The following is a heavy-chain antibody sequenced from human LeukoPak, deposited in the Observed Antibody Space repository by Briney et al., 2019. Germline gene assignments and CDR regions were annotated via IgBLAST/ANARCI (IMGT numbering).Heavy chain of an antibody. V-gene: IGHV4-61*02. CDR3: ARSRTSVVRDFDY. CDR2: IYTSGST. CDR1: GGSISSGSYY. Sequence: PSQTLSLTCTVSGGSISSGSYYWSWIRQPAGKGLEWIGRIYTSGSTNYNPSLKSRVTISVDTSKNQFSLKLSSVTAADTAVYYCARSRTSVVRDFDYWGQGTLVTVSS. D-gene: IGHD4-23*01. J-gene: IGHJ4*02.